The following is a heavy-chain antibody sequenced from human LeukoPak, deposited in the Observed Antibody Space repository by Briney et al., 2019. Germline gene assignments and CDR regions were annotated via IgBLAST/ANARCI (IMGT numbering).Heavy chain of an antibody. D-gene: IGHD6-6*01. J-gene: IGHJ4*02. CDR3: AKDFEYSSSSDY. CDR1: GFTFSSYG. Sequence: PGGSLRLSCAASGFTFSSYGMHWVRQAPGKGLEWVAVISYDGSNKYYADSVKGRFTISRDNSKNTLYLQMNSLRAEDTAVYYCAKDFEYSSSSDYWGQGTLVTVSS. CDR2: ISYDGSNK. V-gene: IGHV3-30*18.